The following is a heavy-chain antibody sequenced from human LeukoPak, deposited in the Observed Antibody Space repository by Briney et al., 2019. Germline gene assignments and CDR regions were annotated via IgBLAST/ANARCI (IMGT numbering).Heavy chain of an antibody. D-gene: IGHD4-17*01. Sequence: SETLSLTCAVSGGSISSGGYSWSWIRQPPGKGLEWIGYIYHSGGTYYNPSLKSRVTISVDRSKNQFSLKLSSVTAADTAVYYCARGVTTVTPYYYYYYGMDVWGQGTTVTVSS. J-gene: IGHJ6*02. V-gene: IGHV4-30-2*01. CDR3: ARGVTTVTPYYYYYYGMDV. CDR2: IYHSGGT. CDR1: GGSISSGGYS.